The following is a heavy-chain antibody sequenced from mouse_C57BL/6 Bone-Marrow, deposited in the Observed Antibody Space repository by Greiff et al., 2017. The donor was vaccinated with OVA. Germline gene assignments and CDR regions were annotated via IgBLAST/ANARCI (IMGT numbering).Heavy chain of an antibody. V-gene: IGHV14-4*01. CDR2: IDPENGDT. Sequence: VQLQQSGAELVRPGASVKLSCTASGFNIKDDYMHWVQQRPEQGLEWIGWIDPENGDTEYASKFQGKATITADTSSNTAYLQLSSLTSEDTAVYYCTTRLLLMDYWGQGTSVTVSS. CDR3: TTRLLLMDY. J-gene: IGHJ4*01. CDR1: GFNIKDDY.